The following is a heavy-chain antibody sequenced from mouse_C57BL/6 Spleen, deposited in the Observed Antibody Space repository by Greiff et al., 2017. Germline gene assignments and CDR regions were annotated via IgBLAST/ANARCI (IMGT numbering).Heavy chain of an antibody. CDR3: SKNLPYGYAGGDYAMDY. V-gene: IGHV2-5*01. D-gene: IGHD2-2*01. CDR2: IWRGGST. CDR1: GFSLTSYG. Sequence: QVQLQQSGPGLVQPSQSLSITCTVSGFSLTSYGVHWVRQSPGKGLEWLGVIWRGGSTDYNASFMSRLSITKDNSNSQVFFKMNSLQAYDTAIYYCSKNLPYGYAGGDYAMDYWGQGTSVTVSS. J-gene: IGHJ4*01.